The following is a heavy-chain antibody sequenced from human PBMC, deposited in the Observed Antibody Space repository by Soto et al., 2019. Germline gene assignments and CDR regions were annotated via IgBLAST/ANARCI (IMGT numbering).Heavy chain of an antibody. J-gene: IGHJ4*02. CDR3: ASQSIVATIDVDY. CDR2: IYYSGST. V-gene: IGHV4-39*01. CDR1: GGSISSSSYY. D-gene: IGHD5-12*01. Sequence: SETLSLTCTVSGGSISSSSYYWGWIRQPPGKGLEWIGSIYYSGSTYYNPSLKSRVTISVDTSKNQFSLKLSSVTAADTAVYYCASQSIVATIDVDYWGQGTLVTVSS.